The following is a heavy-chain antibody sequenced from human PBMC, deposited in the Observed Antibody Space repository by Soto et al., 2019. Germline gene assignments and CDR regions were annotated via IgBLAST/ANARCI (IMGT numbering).Heavy chain of an antibody. CDR1: GFAFSSYA. CDR3: AKEGTAAAGGMDV. D-gene: IGHD6-13*01. Sequence: PGGSLRLSCAASGFAFSSYAMSWVRQAPGKGLEWVSGIGGSGDNIYNADSVKGRFTISRDNSKNTTYLQMSRVRADDTAVYYCAKEGTAAAGGMDVWGQGTTVTVSS. V-gene: IGHV3-23*01. CDR2: IGGSGDNI. J-gene: IGHJ6*02.